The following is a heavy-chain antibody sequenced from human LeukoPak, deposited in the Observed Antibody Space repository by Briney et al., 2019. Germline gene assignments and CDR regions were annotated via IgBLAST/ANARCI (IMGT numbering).Heavy chain of an antibody. D-gene: IGHD3-22*01. V-gene: IGHV3-74*01. CDR3: ARDRYYYDSSGIGGDDY. CDR2: INTDGSST. CDR1: GFTFSSYW. J-gene: IGHJ4*02. Sequence: RGSLRLSCAASGFTFSSYWMSWVRQAPGKWLVWVSRINTDGSSTSYADSVKGRFSISRDNAKNTLYLQMNSLRAEDTAVYYCARDRYYYDSSGIGGDDYWGQGTLVTVSS.